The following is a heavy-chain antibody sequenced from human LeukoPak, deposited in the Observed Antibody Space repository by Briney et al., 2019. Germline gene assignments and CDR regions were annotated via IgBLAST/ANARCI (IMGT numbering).Heavy chain of an antibody. D-gene: IGHD6-25*01. Sequence: PSETLSLTCAVYGVSFSGYYWSWLRQPPGKGLEWVGEINHSGSNTYSPSLKSRVTISVAKSQNQFSLRLRSVTAAHTPIYYCARVGYPTQRRVLSAVTVPTAAAFDIWGQGTLLTVSS. V-gene: IGHV4-34*01. CDR3: ARVGYPTQRRVLSAVTVPTAAAFDI. CDR2: INHSGSN. CDR1: GVSFSGYY. J-gene: IGHJ3*02.